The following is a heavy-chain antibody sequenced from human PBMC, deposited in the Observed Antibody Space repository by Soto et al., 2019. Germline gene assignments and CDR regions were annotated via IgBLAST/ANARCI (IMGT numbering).Heavy chain of an antibody. D-gene: IGHD3-9*01. CDR1: GGSISSGGYY. J-gene: IGHJ3*02. Sequence: QVQLQESGPGLVKPSQTLSLTCTVSGGSISSGGYYWSWIRQHPGKGLEWIGSIYYSGSTYYNPPLKSRVSVAVDTSKNEFSLKLSSVTAADTAVSYCATRLAGLSYYAILVMDDAFDIWGQGTMVTVSS. CDR3: ATRLAGLSYYAILVMDDAFDI. V-gene: IGHV4-31*03. CDR2: IYYSGST.